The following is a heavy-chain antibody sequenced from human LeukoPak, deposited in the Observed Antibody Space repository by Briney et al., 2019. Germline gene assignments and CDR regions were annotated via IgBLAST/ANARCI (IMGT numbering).Heavy chain of an antibody. Sequence: GGSLRLSCAASGFTFSSYAMSWVRQAPGKGLEWVAVIWSNGNNKYYADSVKGRFTFSRDNSRNTLDLQMNSVRVEDTAVYYCVKKKPPLIVFIFWGQGQWSPSLQ. D-gene: IGHD2-21*01. J-gene: IGHJ3*01. V-gene: IGHV3-33*08. CDR3: VKKKPPLIVFIF. CDR2: IWSNGNNK. CDR1: GFTFSSYA.